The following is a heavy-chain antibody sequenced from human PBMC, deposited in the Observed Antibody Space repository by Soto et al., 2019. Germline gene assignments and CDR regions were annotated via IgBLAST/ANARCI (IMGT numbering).Heavy chain of an antibody. CDR3: ARDRITTRGDAFDL. V-gene: IGHV1-69*08. CDR2: IIPIPDIT. J-gene: IGHJ3*01. Sequence: QVQLVQSGAEVRKPGSSVKVSCKAPGGTFSTYIISWVRQAPGQGLEWMGRIIPIPDITNYAQKFQGRVKVTADRSTSTAYMELTSLKSEGTAVYYCARDRITTRGDAFDLWGQGTMVTVSS. CDR1: GGTFSTYI. D-gene: IGHD3-3*01.